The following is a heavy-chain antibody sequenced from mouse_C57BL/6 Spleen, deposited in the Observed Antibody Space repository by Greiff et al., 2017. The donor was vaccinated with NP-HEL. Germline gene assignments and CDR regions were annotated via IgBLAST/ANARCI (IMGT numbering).Heavy chain of an antibody. Sequence: QVQLQQSGAELVKPGASVKISCKASGYAFSSYWMNWVKQRPGKGLEWIGQIYPGDGDTNYNGKFKGKATLTADKSSSTAYMQLSNLTSEDSAVYFCARSGDYDGDYAMDYWGQGTSVTVSS. D-gene: IGHD2-4*01. CDR2: IYPGDGDT. J-gene: IGHJ4*01. CDR1: GYAFSSYW. V-gene: IGHV1-80*01. CDR3: ARSGDYDGDYAMDY.